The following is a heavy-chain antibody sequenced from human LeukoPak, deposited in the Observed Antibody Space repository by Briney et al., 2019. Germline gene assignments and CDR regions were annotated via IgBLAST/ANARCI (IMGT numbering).Heavy chain of an antibody. Sequence: GGSLRLSCAASGFTFSSYSMNWVRQAPGKGLEWVSSISSSSSYIYYADSVKGRFTISRDNAKNSLYLQMNSLRAEDTAVYYCAKHYDFWSGSFDYWGQGTLVTVSS. J-gene: IGHJ4*02. CDR2: ISSSSSYI. CDR3: AKHYDFWSGSFDY. CDR1: GFTFSSYS. V-gene: IGHV3-21*01. D-gene: IGHD3-3*01.